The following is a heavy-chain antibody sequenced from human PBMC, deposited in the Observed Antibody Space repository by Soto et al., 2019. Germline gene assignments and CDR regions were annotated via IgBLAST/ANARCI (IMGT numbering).Heavy chain of an antibody. CDR1: GCSISSGGYY. CDR3: ALRSSIAGLYYGMDV. D-gene: IGHD6-6*01. V-gene: IGHV4-31*03. CDR2: NSYSGIT. J-gene: IGHJ6*02. Sequence: QVQLQESGPGLVKPSQTLSLPCTISGCSISSGGYYWTWIRQHPGKGLVWIGYNSYSGITYYNPSLKGRVTMSQAPSKNQVSQKRSSATAAYTAVYYSALRSSIAGLYYGMDVCGQGTTVTVSS.